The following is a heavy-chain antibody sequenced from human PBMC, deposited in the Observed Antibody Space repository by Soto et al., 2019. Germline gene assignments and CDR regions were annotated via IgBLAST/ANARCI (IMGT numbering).Heavy chain of an antibody. D-gene: IGHD3-22*01. CDR2: LYYSGST. J-gene: IGHJ5*02. CDR1: GGSVSSRNYY. CDR3: ARGWLPSPNLRFDP. Sequence: SETLSLTCTVSGGSVSSRNYYWSWIRQPPGKGLEWIGYLYYSGSTNYNPSLKSRVTTSVDASKNQFSLKLSSVTAADTAVYYCARGWLPSPNLRFDPWGQGILVTVS. V-gene: IGHV4-61*01.